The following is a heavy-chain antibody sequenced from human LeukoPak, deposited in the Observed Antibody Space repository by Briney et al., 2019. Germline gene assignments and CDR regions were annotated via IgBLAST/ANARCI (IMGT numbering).Heavy chain of an antibody. CDR2: IYYSGST. D-gene: IGHD1-26*01. CDR3: ARATWEVSVYFDY. V-gene: IGHV4-59*01. CDR1: GGSISSYY. Sequence: SETLSLTCTVSGGSISSYYWSWLRQPPGKGLEGIGYIYYSGSTNYNPSLKSRVTISVDTSKNQFSLKLSSVTAADTAVYYCARATWEVSVYFDYWGQGTLVTVSS. J-gene: IGHJ4*02.